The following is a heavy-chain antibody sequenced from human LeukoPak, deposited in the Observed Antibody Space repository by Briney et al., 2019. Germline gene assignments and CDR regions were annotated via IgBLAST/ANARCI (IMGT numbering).Heavy chain of an antibody. CDR1: GFTSSSYA. Sequence: GGSLRLSCAASGFTSSSYAMHWVRQAPGKGLEWVAVISYDGSNKYYADSVKGRFTISRDNSKNTLYLQMNSLRAEDTAVNCCARTFPGGGGFDYWGQGTLVTVSS. CDR3: ARTFPGGGGFDY. V-gene: IGHV3-30-3*01. J-gene: IGHJ4*02. D-gene: IGHD3-16*01. CDR2: ISYDGSNK.